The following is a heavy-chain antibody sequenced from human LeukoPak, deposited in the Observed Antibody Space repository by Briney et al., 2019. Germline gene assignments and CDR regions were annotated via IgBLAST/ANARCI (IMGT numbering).Heavy chain of an antibody. V-gene: IGHV3-30-3*02. D-gene: IGHD1-26*01. CDR1: GFTFSSYA. Sequence: GGFLRLSCAASGFTFSSYAMHWVRQAPGKGLEWVAVISYDGSNKYYADSMKGRFTISRDNSKNTLFLQMNSLRAEDTAIYYCAKYGPQDSGSSHFDYWGQGALVTVSS. J-gene: IGHJ4*02. CDR3: AKYGPQDSGSSHFDY. CDR2: ISYDGSNK.